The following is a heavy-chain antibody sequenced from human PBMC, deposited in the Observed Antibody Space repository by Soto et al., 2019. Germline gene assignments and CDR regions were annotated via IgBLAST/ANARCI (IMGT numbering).Heavy chain of an antibody. V-gene: IGHV1-69*01. CDR2: IFPKFGTT. CDR3: EAEMTFGKLSVV. J-gene: IGHJ6*02. Sequence: QVQLVQSGAEVKKPGSSVKVSCKASGDTDTNYVISWVRQAPGEGLEWMGGIFPKFGTTYSAQKLQDRLTITADESTSTVYMQLSCLRLDDTAVYYCEAEMTFGKLSVVWGQGTTVTVSS. CDR1: GDTDTNYV. D-gene: IGHD3-16*02.